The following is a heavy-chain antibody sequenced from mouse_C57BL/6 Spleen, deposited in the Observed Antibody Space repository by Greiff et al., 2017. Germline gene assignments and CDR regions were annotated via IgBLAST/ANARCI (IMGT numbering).Heavy chain of an antibody. CDR2: INPGSGGT. J-gene: IGHJ4*01. D-gene: IGHD2-3*01. CDR1: GYAFTNYL. Sequence: LVESGAELVRPGTSVKVSCKASGYAFTNYLIEWVKQRPGQGLEWIGVINPGSGGTNYNEKFKGKATLTADKSSSTAYMQLSSLTSEDSAVYFCAREGDGYYGWGQGTSVTVSS. CDR3: AREGDGYYG. V-gene: IGHV1-54*01.